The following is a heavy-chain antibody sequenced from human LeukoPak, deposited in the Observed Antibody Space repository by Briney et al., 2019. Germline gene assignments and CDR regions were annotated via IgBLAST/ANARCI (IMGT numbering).Heavy chain of an antibody. J-gene: IGHJ4*02. Sequence: GGSLRLSCTASGFTFSSYSLYWVRQAPGKGLECVAVISYHESNKYYADSVKGRFTISRDNSKDTLFLQMNSLRAEDTAVYYCAKDSPHDYVWANYKLGWFFDYWGQGTLVTVSS. D-gene: IGHD3-16*01. CDR2: ISYHESNK. CDR3: AKDSPHDYVWANYKLGWFFDY. CDR1: GFTFSSYS. V-gene: IGHV3-30-3*01.